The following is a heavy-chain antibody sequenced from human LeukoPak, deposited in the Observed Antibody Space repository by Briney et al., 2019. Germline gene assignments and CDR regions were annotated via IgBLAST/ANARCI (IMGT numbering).Heavy chain of an antibody. J-gene: IGHJ4*02. CDR1: SFSISSGYY. Sequence: SETLSLTCTVYSFSISSGYYWGWIRQHPGKGLEWIGSFYHSGSTYYNPSLRSRVTISVDTSKNQFSLRLSSGTAADTAVYYCARTDYPDYVGYWGQGTLVTVSS. D-gene: IGHD4-11*01. V-gene: IGHV4-38-2*02. CDR3: ARTDYPDYVGY. CDR2: FYHSGST.